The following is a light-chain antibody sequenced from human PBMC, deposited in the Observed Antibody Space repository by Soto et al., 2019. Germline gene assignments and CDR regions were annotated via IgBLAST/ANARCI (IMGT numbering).Light chain of an antibody. CDR2: GNV. CDR1: TSNIGAGYG. Sequence: QSVLTQPPSVSGAPGQRVTISFSGSTSNIGAGYGVHWYQHLPGTAPKLLIYGNVNRPSWVPDRFSGSKSGTSASLAITGLQAEDEADYYCQSYDSGLSASYVFGTGTKVTVL. CDR3: QSYDSGLSASYV. J-gene: IGLJ1*01. V-gene: IGLV1-40*01.